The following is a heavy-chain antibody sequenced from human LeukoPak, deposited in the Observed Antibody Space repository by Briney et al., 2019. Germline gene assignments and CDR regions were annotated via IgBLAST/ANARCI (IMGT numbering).Heavy chain of an antibody. D-gene: IGHD1-1*01. V-gene: IGHV1-69*13. J-gene: IGHJ6*03. CDR3: ARDAGTNWNLGYMDV. CDR1: GYTFTSYG. CDR2: IIPIFGTA. Sequence: GASVKVSCKASGYTFTSYGISWVRQAPGQGLEWMGGIIPIFGTANYAQKFQGRVTITADESTSTAYMELSSLRSEETAVYYCARDAGTNWNLGYMDVWGKGATVTVSS.